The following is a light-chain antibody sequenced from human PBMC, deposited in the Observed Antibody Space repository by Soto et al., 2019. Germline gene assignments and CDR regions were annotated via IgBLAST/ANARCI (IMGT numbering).Light chain of an antibody. CDR2: ATS. J-gene: IGKJ1*01. CDR1: LQIRVN. Sequence: DIQMTHSAASLSAPVGGRGTGTCLSSLQIRVNTNPYHKKPGTSPKLVIHATSSLHSGVPPTFSGGGSRADFALTISSLQPEAFATYYCHQTADNPWTFAQGTKVAIK. CDR3: HQTADNPWT. V-gene: IGKV1-39*01.